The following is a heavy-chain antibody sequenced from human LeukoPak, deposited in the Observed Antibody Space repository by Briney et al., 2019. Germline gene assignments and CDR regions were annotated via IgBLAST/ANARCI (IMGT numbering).Heavy chain of an antibody. J-gene: IGHJ4*02. CDR3: ASTASYCGIDCYSFFDY. D-gene: IGHD2-21*02. V-gene: IGHV3-23*01. Sequence: GGSLRLSCAASGFTFSSYAMTWVRQAPGMGLEWVSSIRVDGKHTYYADSVKGRFTISRDNSKSTLYLQMDSLRAEDTAVYYCASTASYCGIDCYSFFDYWGQGTLVTVSS. CDR1: GFTFSSYA. CDR2: IRVDGKHT.